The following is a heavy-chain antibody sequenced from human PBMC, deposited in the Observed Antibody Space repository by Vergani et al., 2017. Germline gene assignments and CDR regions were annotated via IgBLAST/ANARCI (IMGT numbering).Heavy chain of an antibody. D-gene: IGHD3-3*01. CDR3: ARSLTIFGVSTDAFDI. CDR1: GFTFSSYS. J-gene: IGHJ3*02. CDR2: ISSSSSYI. V-gene: IGHV3-21*01. Sequence: EVQLVESGGGLVKPGGSLRLSCAASGFTFSSYSMNWVRQAPGKGLEWVSSISSSSSYIYYADSVKGRFTISRDNAKNSLYLQMNRLRAEDTAVYYCARSLTIFGVSTDAFDIWGQGTMVTVSS.